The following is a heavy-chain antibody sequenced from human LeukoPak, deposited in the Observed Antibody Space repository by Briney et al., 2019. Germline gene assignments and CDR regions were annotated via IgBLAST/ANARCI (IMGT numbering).Heavy chain of an antibody. J-gene: IGHJ4*02. Sequence: GGSLRLSCAASGFTFSGSAIHWVRQASGKGLEWVGRIRDKANSYATAYIASVKGRYTISRDDSKNTAYLQMSSLKTEDTAVYYCTRWDCTTTGCYPFDYWGQGTLVTVSS. V-gene: IGHV3-73*01. CDR2: IRDKANSYAT. D-gene: IGHD2-2*01. CDR3: TRWDCTTTGCYPFDY. CDR1: GFTFSGSA.